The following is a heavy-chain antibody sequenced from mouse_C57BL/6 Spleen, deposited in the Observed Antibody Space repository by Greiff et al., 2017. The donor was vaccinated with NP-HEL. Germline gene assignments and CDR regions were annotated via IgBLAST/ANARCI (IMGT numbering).Heavy chain of an antibody. J-gene: IGHJ1*03. CDR2: IYPGGGYT. D-gene: IGHD2-5*01. CDR1: GYTFTNYW. V-gene: IGHV1-63*01. Sequence: VKLVESGAELVRPGTSVKMSCKASGYTFTNYWIGWAKQRPGHGLEWIGDIYPGGGYTNYNEKFKGKATLTADKSSSTAYMQFSSLTSEDSAIYYCARSNYRYFDVGGTGTTVTVSS. CDR3: ARSNYRYFDV.